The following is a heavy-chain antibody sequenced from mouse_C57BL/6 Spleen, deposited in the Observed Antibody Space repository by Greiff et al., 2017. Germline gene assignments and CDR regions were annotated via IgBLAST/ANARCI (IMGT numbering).Heavy chain of an antibody. CDR3: ARSYYYGSSPYFDY. Sequence: EVKVEESGGGLVKPGGSLKLSCAASGFTFSDYGMHWVRQAPEKGLEWVAYISSGSSTIYYADTVKGRFTISRDNAKNTLFLQMTSLRSEDTAMYYCARSYYYGSSPYFDYWGQGTTLTVSS. CDR1: GFTFSDYG. CDR2: ISSGSSTI. D-gene: IGHD1-1*01. V-gene: IGHV5-17*01. J-gene: IGHJ2*01.